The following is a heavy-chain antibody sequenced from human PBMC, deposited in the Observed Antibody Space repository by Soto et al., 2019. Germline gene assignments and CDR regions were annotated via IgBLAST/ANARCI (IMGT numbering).Heavy chain of an antibody. J-gene: IGHJ5*02. CDR1: GGSISSGGYY. CDR2: INDSGNI. Sequence: PSETLSLTCTVSGGSISSGGYYWSWIRQRPGKGLEWIGYINDSGNINYNPSLKSRVTMTVDTSKNQVSLKLTSVTAADAAVYYCATVVYEYVRGSPHNWFDPWGQGTLVTVSS. CDR3: ATVVYEYVRGSPHNWFDP. D-gene: IGHD3-16*01. V-gene: IGHV4-61*08.